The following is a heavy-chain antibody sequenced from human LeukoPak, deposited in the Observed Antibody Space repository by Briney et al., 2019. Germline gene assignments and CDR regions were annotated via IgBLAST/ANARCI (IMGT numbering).Heavy chain of an antibody. D-gene: IGHD5-12*01. CDR2: ISYSGFT. J-gene: IGHJ4*02. Sequence: SETLSLTCTVSGGSISSYYWSWIRQPPGKGLEWIGSISYSGFTYYSPSLKSRVTMSVDTSNNQFSLKLTSVTAADTAVYYCARATYSGHDYWGQGTLVTVSS. CDR3: ARATYSGHDY. CDR1: GGSISSYY. V-gene: IGHV4-59*04.